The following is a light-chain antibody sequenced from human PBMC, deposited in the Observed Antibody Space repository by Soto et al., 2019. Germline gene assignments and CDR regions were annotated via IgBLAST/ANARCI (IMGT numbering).Light chain of an antibody. CDR1: SSKIGAGYD. Sequence: QSVLTQPPSVSGAPGQRVTISCIGSSSKIGAGYDVHWYQQLPGTAPKLLIYGNSNRPSGVPDRFSGSKSGTSASLAITGLQAEDEADYYCQSYDSSLSGWVFGGGTKLTVL. V-gene: IGLV1-40*01. J-gene: IGLJ3*02. CDR3: QSYDSSLSGWV. CDR2: GNS.